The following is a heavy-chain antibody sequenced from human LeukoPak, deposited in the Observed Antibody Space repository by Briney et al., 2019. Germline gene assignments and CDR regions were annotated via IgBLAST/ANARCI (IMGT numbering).Heavy chain of an antibody. D-gene: IGHD3-10*01. CDR2: LSGSGGST. CDR3: ARDAKYYYGSGSYYKGYYYYGMDV. V-gene: IGHV3-23*01. Sequence: GGSLRLCCAASGFTFSSHAMNWVRQAPGKGLEWVSGLSGSGGSTYYADSVRGRSTISRDDSKNTLYLQMNSLRAEDTAVYYCARDAKYYYGSGSYYKGYYYYGMDVWGQGTTVTVSS. J-gene: IGHJ6*02. CDR1: GFTFSSHA.